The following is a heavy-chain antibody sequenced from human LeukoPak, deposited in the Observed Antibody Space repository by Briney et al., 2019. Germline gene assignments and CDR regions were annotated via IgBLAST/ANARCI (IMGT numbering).Heavy chain of an antibody. Sequence: GGSLRLSCAASGFTFRNHWMHWVRQAPGKGLVWVSRVDGDGSGASYADFVRGRFTISRDNAKDTLYLQMNSLRAEATAVYYCVSLVVTADLAFDIWGQGTMVTVSS. J-gene: IGHJ3*02. V-gene: IGHV3-74*01. CDR3: VSLVVTADLAFDI. D-gene: IGHD2-21*02. CDR1: GFTFRNHW. CDR2: VDGDGSGA.